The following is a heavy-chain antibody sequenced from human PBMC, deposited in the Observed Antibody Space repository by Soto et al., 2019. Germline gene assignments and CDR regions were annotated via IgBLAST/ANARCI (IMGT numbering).Heavy chain of an antibody. CDR1: GGSFSGYY. V-gene: IGHV4-34*01. CDR3: ASHPRREWLQTPFDY. D-gene: IGHD3-3*01. CDR2: INHSGST. Sequence: SETLSLTCAVYGGSFSGYYWSWIRQPPGKGLEWIGEINHSGSTNYNPSLKSRVTISVDTSKNQFSLKLSSVTAADTAVYYCASHPRREWLQTPFDYWGQGTLVTVSS. J-gene: IGHJ4*02.